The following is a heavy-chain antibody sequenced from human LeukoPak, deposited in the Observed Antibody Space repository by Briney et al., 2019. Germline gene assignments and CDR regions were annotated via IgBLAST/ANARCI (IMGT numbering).Heavy chain of an antibody. J-gene: IGHJ6*02. Sequence: PGGSLRLSCAGSGFTFRSHAMHWVRQSPGKGLEWVAQIWYDGSNKYYADSVKGRFSVSRDNSKNTLYLQMNSLRVEDTAVYYCARDGRRLAPYAMDVWGQGTTITVSS. CDR2: IWYDGSNK. V-gene: IGHV3-33*08. CDR3: ARDGRRLAPYAMDV. CDR1: GFTFRSHA. D-gene: IGHD6-25*01.